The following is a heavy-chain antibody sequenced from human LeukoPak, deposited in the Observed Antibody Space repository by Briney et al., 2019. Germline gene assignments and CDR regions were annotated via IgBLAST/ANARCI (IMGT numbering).Heavy chain of an antibody. CDR2: IYYSGST. Sequence: PSETLSLTCTVSGGSISSYFWSWIRQPPGKGLEWIGYIYYSGSTNYNPSLKSRVTISVDTSKNQFSLKLSSVTAADTAVYYCARAYCGGDCYGYYYYYMDVWGKGTTVTVSS. V-gene: IGHV4-59*01. CDR1: GGSISSYF. D-gene: IGHD2-21*01. CDR3: ARAYCGGDCYGYYYYYMDV. J-gene: IGHJ6*03.